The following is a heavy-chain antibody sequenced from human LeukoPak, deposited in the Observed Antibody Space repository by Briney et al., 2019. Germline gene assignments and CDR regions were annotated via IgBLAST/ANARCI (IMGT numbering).Heavy chain of an antibody. J-gene: IGHJ4*02. CDR1: GGSISSYY. CDR2: IYYSGST. V-gene: IGHV4-59*01. D-gene: IGHD6-13*01. CDR3: ATFPRSSSWYYFDY. Sequence: PSETLSLTRTVSGGSISSYYWSWIRQPPGKGLEWIGYIYYSGSTNYNPSLKSRVTISVDTSKNQFSLKLSSVTAADTAVYYCATFPRSSSWYYFDYWGQGTLVTVSS.